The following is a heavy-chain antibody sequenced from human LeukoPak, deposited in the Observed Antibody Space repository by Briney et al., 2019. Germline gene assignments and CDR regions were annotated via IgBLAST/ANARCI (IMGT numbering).Heavy chain of an antibody. CDR3: ARDLGGIARYGAFDI. Sequence: PSETLSLTCTVSGGSISSYYWNWIRQPPGKGLEWIGYIYYSGSTNYSPSFKSRVTMSVDTSKNQFSLKLSSVTAADTAVYYCARDLGGIARYGAFDIWGQGTMVTVSP. CDR2: IYYSGST. D-gene: IGHD6-13*01. CDR1: GGSISSYY. V-gene: IGHV4-59*12. J-gene: IGHJ3*02.